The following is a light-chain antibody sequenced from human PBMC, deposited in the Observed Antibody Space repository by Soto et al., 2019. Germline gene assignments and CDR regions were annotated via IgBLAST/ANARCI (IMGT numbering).Light chain of an antibody. CDR3: QQYGNSPIT. Sequence: EVVLTQSPVTLSLSPGERATLSCRASQSVSSYLAWYQQKPGQAPRLLIYDISNRATGIPDRFSGSGSGTDFTLTISRLEPEDFAVYYCQQYGNSPITFGQGTRLEIK. V-gene: IGKV3-20*01. J-gene: IGKJ5*01. CDR2: DIS. CDR1: QSVSSY.